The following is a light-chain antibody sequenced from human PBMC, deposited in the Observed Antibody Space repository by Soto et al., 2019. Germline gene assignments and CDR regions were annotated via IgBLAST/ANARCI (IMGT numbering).Light chain of an antibody. CDR2: DVS. CDR1: SSVVGGYNY. CDR3: NSYTSSNTYV. Sequence: QSARTQPASVSGSPGQSITISFTGSSSVVGGYNYVSWYQQHPGKAHKLIIYDVSNRPSGISDRFSGSKSGNTASLTISGLQAEDVADYYCNSYTSSNTYVFGTGTKVTVL. J-gene: IGLJ1*01. V-gene: IGLV2-14*01.